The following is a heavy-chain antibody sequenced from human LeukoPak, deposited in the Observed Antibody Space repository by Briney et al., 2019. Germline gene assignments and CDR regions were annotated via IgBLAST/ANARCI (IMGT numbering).Heavy chain of an antibody. CDR3: AKDRVAGRGDFDY. J-gene: IGHJ4*02. CDR1: GFTSSCYG. D-gene: IGHD6-19*01. CDR2: IRYDGSNK. V-gene: IGHV3-30*02. Sequence: GGSLRLSCAASGFTSSCYGMRWGRQAPGKRLEWVAFIRYDGSNKYYADSVKGRFTISRDNSKNTLYLQMNSLRAEDTAVYYCAKDRVAGRGDFDYWGQGTLVTVSS.